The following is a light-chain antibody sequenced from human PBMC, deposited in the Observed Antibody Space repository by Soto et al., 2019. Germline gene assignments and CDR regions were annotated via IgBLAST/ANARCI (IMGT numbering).Light chain of an antibody. Sequence: DIQMTQSPSTLSASLGDIFTITCRASQTISRWLAWYQQRPGKAPKLLIYDASSLDSGVPSRFSGSGSGTEFTLTISSLQPDDSATYFCQQYSTYWTFGQGTKVDI. CDR1: QTISRW. CDR2: DAS. V-gene: IGKV1-5*01. J-gene: IGKJ1*01. CDR3: QQYSTYWT.